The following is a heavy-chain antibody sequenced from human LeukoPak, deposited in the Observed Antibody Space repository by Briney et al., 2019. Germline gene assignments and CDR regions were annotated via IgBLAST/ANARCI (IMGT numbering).Heavy chain of an antibody. D-gene: IGHD3-16*01. CDR1: GGSISGYY. Sequence: SETLSLTCTVSGGSISGYYWSWIRQPPGKGLEWIGYIYSSGSGGSTNYNPSLKSRITISLDTSDNHFSLKLTSVTAADTAVYYCARHHYDISDSYSFDFWGQGTLVTVSS. CDR2: IYSSGSGGST. J-gene: IGHJ4*02. CDR3: ARHHYDISDSYSFDF. V-gene: IGHV4-59*08.